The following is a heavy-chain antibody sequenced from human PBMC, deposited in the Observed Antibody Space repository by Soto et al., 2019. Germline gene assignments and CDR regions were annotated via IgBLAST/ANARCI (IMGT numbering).Heavy chain of an antibody. D-gene: IGHD2-15*01. CDR1: GLTFRSYW. CDR2: INTDGSVA. V-gene: IGHV3-74*03. CDR3: VKDMQMWRPAS. J-gene: IGHJ5*02. Sequence: EVQLVESGGGLVQPGESLRLSCAASGLTFRSYWMHWVRQAPGKGLVWVSRINTDGSVAMYVDSVKGRFTISRDNAKNTLYLHMNSLRAEDTAVYYCVKDMQMWRPASWGPGTLVTVSS.